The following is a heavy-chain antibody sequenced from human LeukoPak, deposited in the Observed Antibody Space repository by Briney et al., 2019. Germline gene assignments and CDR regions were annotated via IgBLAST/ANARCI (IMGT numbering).Heavy chain of an antibody. CDR1: GGSFSGYY. D-gene: IGHD2-15*01. CDR3: ARHATIRNCSGGSCDPGDWFDP. Sequence: SETLSLTCAVYGGSFSGYYWSWIRQPPGKGLEWIGEINHIGSTNYNPSLKSRVTISVDTSKNQFSLKLSSVTAADTAVYYCARHATIRNCSGGSCDPGDWFDPWGQGTLVTVSS. J-gene: IGHJ5*02. CDR2: INHIGST. V-gene: IGHV4-34*01.